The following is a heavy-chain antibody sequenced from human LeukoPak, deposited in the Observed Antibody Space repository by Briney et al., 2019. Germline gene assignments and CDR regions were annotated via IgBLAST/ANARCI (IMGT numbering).Heavy chain of an antibody. J-gene: IGHJ4*02. V-gene: IGHV1-18*01. CDR2: ISTYNGDT. CDR1: GYTFTSYG. CDR3: AGEGLGELTLDY. D-gene: IGHD3-16*01. Sequence: ASVKVSCKASGYTFTSYGISWVRQAPGQGLEWMGWISTYNGDTNYAQKLLGRVTMTTDTSTNTAYMELRSLRSDDTAVYYCAGEGLGELTLDYWGQGTLVTVSS.